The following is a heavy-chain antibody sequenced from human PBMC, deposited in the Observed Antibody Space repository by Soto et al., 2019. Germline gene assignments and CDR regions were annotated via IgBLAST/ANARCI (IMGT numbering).Heavy chain of an antibody. CDR2: IIPIFGTA. D-gene: IGHD6-13*01. CDR3: ARYSWYGGANWFDP. J-gene: IGHJ5*02. V-gene: IGHV1-69*13. CDR1: GGTFSNSA. Sequence: SVKVSCKASGGTFSNSAIIWVRQAPGQGLEWMGGIIPIFGTANYAQKFQGRVTITADESTSTAYMELSSLRSEDTAVYYCARYSWYGGANWFDPWGQGTLVTVSS.